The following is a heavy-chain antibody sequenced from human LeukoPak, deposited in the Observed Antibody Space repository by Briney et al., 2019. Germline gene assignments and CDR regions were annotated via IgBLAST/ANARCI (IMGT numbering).Heavy chain of an antibody. CDR2: ISAYNGNT. CDR3: ARDPSRVHYYDSSGYSTFDY. CDR1: GCTFTSYG. D-gene: IGHD3-22*01. Sequence: SVKVSCKASGCTFTSYGISWVRQAPGQGLEWMGWISAYNGNTNYAQKLQGRVTMTTDTSTSTAYMELRSLRSDDTAVYYCARDPSRVHYYDSSGYSTFDYWGQGTLVTVSS. J-gene: IGHJ4*02. V-gene: IGHV1-18*01.